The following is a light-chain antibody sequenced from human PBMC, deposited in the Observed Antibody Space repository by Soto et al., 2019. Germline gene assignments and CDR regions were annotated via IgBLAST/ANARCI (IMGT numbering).Light chain of an antibody. CDR1: SSDVGGYDY. Sequence: QSALTQPASVSGSPGQSITISCTGTSSDVGGYDYVSWYQQLPGKAPKLLIYDVNNRPSGVSHRFSGSKSGNTASLTISGFQAEDEADYYCSSYTGSSTFVFGTGTKHTVL. J-gene: IGLJ1*01. V-gene: IGLV2-14*01. CDR2: DVN. CDR3: SSYTGSSTFV.